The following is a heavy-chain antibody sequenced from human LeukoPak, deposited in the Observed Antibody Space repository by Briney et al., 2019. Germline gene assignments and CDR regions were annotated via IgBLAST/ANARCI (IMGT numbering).Heavy chain of an antibody. CDR1: GFTFSSYG. Sequence: PGGSLRLSCAASGFTFSSYGMHWVRRAPGKGLEWVSSISSGSTYIYYADSVKGRFTISRDNDKNSLYLQMNSLRAEDTAVYYCAREGSDGFDIWGQGTMVTVSS. CDR2: ISSGSTYI. D-gene: IGHD3-10*01. V-gene: IGHV3-21*06. CDR3: AREGSDGFDI. J-gene: IGHJ3*02.